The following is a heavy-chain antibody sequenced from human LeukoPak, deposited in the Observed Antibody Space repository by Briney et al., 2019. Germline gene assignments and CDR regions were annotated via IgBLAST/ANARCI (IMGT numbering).Heavy chain of an antibody. Sequence: ASVKVSCKASGYTFTSYYMHWVRQAPGQGLEWMGIINPSGGSTSYAQKFQGRVTMTRDMSTGTVYMGLSSLRSEDTAVYYCARESRHCSSTSCYPVPFDYWGQGTLVTVSS. D-gene: IGHD2-2*01. CDR2: INPSGGST. V-gene: IGHV1-46*01. CDR1: GYTFTSYY. J-gene: IGHJ4*02. CDR3: ARESRHCSSTSCYPVPFDY.